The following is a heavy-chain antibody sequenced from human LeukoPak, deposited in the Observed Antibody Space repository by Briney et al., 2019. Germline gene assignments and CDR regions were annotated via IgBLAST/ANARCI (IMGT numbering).Heavy chain of an antibody. CDR1: GFTFDDYT. D-gene: IGHD6-19*01. J-gene: IGHJ4*02. CDR2: ISWDGGST. Sequence: PGGSLRLSCAASGFTFDDYTMHWVRQAPGKGLEWVSLISWDGGSTYYADSVKGRFTISRDNSKNSLYLQMNSLRAEDTAVYYCARDLTVAGTFDYWGQGTLVTVSS. V-gene: IGHV3-43*01. CDR3: ARDLTVAGTFDY.